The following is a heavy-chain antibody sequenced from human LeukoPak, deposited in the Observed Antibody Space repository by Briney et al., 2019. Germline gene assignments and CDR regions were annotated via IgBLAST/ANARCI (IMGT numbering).Heavy chain of an antibody. Sequence: GSLRLSCAASGFTFSSYWMHWVRQAPGKGLVWVSRINSDGSSTSYADSVKGRFTISRDNAKNTLYLQMNSLRAEDTAVYYCARDSGRGYSYGYGSYWGQGTLVTVSS. CDR3: ARDSGRGYSYGYGSY. D-gene: IGHD5-18*01. CDR1: GFTFSSYW. CDR2: INSDGSST. J-gene: IGHJ4*02. V-gene: IGHV3-74*01.